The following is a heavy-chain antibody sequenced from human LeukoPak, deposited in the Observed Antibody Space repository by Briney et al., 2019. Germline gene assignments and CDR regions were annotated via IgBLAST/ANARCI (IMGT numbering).Heavy chain of an antibody. CDR1: GGTFSSYA. D-gene: IGHD4-17*01. CDR3: ARDSYGDYGAREY. Sequence: SVKVSCEASGGTFSSYAISWVRQAPGQGLEWMGGIIPIFGTANYAQKFQGRVTITADESTSTAYMELSSLRSEDTAVYYCARDSYGDYGAREYWGQGTLVTVSS. J-gene: IGHJ4*02. V-gene: IGHV1-69*13. CDR2: IIPIFGTA.